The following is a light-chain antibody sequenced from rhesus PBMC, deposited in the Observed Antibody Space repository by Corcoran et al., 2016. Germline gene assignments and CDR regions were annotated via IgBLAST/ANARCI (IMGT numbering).Light chain of an antibody. V-gene: IGKV1S17*01. CDR2: AES. CDR1: QGISKN. CDR3: QHGYGMWT. Sequence: DIQMTQSPSSLSASVGDRVTITCQASQGISKNLAWYQQKPGNVPKLLIYAESTLQSGVPSMCSGSGSGTDFSPTISSLPREYFATYYCQHGYGMWTFGQGTKVGIK. J-gene: IGKJ1*01.